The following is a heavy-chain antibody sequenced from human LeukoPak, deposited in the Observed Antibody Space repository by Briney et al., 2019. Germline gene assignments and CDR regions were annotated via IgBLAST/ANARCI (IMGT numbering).Heavy chain of an antibody. J-gene: IGHJ5*02. CDR2: INPNSGGT. CDR3: ARDPKTKRIDWFDP. CDR1: GYTFTGYY. V-gene: IGHV1-2*02. D-gene: IGHD2-15*01. Sequence: ASVKVSCKASGYTFTGYYMHWVRQAPGQGPEWMGWINPNSGGTNYAQKFQGRVTMTRDTSISTAYMELSRLRSDDTAVYYCARDPKTKRIDWFDPWGQGTLVTVSS.